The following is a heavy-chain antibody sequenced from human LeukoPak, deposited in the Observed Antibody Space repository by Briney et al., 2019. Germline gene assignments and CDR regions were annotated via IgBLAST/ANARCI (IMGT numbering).Heavy chain of an antibody. J-gene: IGHJ4*02. CDR2: ISGSGGST. V-gene: IGHV3-23*01. CDR3: ARELSIAKDFDY. CDR1: GFTFSSYA. D-gene: IGHD6-6*01. Sequence: GGSLRLSCAASGFTFSSYAMSWVRQAPGKGLEWVSAISGSGGSTYYADSVKGRFTISRDNSKNTPYLQMSSLRAEDTAVYSCARELSIAKDFDYWGQGTLATVSS.